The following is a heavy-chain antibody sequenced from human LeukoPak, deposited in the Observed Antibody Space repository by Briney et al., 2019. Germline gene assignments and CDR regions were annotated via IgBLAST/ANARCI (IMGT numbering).Heavy chain of an antibody. V-gene: IGHV1-46*01. J-gene: IGHJ2*01. Sequence: ASVKVSCKASGYTFTSYYMHWVRQAPGQGLGWMGIINPSGGSTSYAQKFQGRFTMTRDTSTSTVYMELSSLRSEDTAVYYCARDRQWIVATIGVTDGGEEGSLVTVSSGSASAPTHFD. D-gene: IGHD5-12*01. CDR2: INPSGGST. CDR1: GYTFTSYY. CDR3: ARDRQWIVATIGVTDGGEEGSLVTVSSGSASAPTHFD.